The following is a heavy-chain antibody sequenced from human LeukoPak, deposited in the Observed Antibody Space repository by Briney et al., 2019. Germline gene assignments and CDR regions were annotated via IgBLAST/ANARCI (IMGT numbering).Heavy chain of an antibody. V-gene: IGHV3-21*01. J-gene: IGHJ4*02. CDR1: GFTFSSYS. Sequence: GGSLRLSCAASGFTFSSYSMNWVRQAPGKGLEWVSSISSSSSYIYYADSVKGRFTISRDNAKNSLYLQMNSLRAEDTAVYYCARDVTMVRGVTPPSGYWGQGTLVTVSS. CDR3: ARDVTMVRGVTPPSGY. D-gene: IGHD3-10*01. CDR2: ISSSSSYI.